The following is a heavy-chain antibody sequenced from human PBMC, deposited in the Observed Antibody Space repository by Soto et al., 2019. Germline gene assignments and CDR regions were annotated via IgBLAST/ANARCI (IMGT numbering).Heavy chain of an antibody. CDR1: GLTFRDHW. V-gene: IGHV3-7*03. CDR3: ARDIGWYHLDY. CDR2: IKADGSEK. D-gene: IGHD1-20*01. J-gene: IGHJ4*02. Sequence: HPGGSLRLSCVASGLTFRDHWVTWVRQAPGKGLEWVGNIKADGSEKFYMDSVRGRFSISRDNAKNSLYLQMNRLRVEDTAVYYCARDIGWYHLDYWGQGTLVTVSS.